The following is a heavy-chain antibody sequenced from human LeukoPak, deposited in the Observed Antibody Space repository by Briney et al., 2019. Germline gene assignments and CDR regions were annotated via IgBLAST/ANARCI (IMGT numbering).Heavy chain of an antibody. D-gene: IGHD1-1*01. V-gene: IGHV4-39*01. CDR3: ARPVPSRLGWFDP. J-gene: IGHJ5*02. CDR2: IYYSGST. Sequence: SKTLSLTCTVSGGSISSSSYYWGWIRQPPGKGLEWIGSIYYSGSTYYNPSLRSRVSISVHTSKNQFSLKLTSVTAADTAVYYCARPVPSRLGWFDPWGQGTLVTVSS. CDR1: GGSISSSSYY.